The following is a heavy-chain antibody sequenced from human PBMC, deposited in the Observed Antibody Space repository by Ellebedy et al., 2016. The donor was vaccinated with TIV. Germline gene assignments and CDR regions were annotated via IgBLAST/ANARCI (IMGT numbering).Heavy chain of an antibody. CDR1: GFSFRSYW. J-gene: IGHJ3*02. CDR2: IRQDGSDM. Sequence: GGSLRLSCATSGFSFRSYWMSWVRQAPGKGLEWVANIRQDGSDMYYVDSVKGRFTISRDNAKSSLFLQMNSLRVEDTAVYYCATDGSYGDYLSPTHAFVIWGQGTMVTVSS. V-gene: IGHV3-7*04. D-gene: IGHD4-17*01. CDR3: ATDGSYGDYLSPTHAFVI.